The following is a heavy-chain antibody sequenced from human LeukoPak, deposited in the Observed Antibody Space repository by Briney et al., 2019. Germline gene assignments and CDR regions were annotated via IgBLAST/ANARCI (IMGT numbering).Heavy chain of an antibody. CDR3: GRDYYDSSGYYHPFDP. CDR1: GYTFTGHN. J-gene: IGHJ5*02. Sequence: ASVKVSCKASGYTFTGHNIHWVRQAPGRGLEWMGRINPKTGGTNYAQKFQGWVTMTRDTSISTAYMELSRLRSDDTAVYYCGRDYYDSSGYYHPFDPWGQGTLVTVSS. V-gene: IGHV1-2*04. D-gene: IGHD3-22*01. CDR2: INPKTGGT.